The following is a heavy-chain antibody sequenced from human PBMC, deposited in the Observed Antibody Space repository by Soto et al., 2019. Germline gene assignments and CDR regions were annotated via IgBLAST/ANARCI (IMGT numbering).Heavy chain of an antibody. D-gene: IGHD6-6*01. V-gene: IGHV4-31*03. CDR3: ARGSSIAGLYYGMDV. CDR1: GGSISSGGYY. CDR2: NYYSGIT. J-gene: IGHJ6*02. Sequence: QVQLQESGPGLVKPSQTLSLTCTVSGGSISSGGYYWTWIRQHPGKGLAWIGYNYYSGITYYNPSLKSRGTISLDTSKNQFSLKRSSVTAADTAVYYWARGSSIAGLYYGMDVWGQGTTVTVSS.